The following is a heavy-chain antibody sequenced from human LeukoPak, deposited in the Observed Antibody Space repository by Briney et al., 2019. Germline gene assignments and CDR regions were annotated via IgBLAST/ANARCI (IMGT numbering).Heavy chain of an antibody. V-gene: IGHV3-74*01. CDR3: SRVILTRGEDY. D-gene: IGHD3-16*01. CDR2: INTDGRGT. Sequence: GGSLRLSCAASGFTFSNYWMHWVRQAPGKGLVWVSRINTDGRGTSYADSVKGRFTISRDNAKNTLYLQMNSLRADDTAVYYCSRVILTRGEDYWGQGTLVTVSS. CDR1: GFTFSNYW. J-gene: IGHJ4*02.